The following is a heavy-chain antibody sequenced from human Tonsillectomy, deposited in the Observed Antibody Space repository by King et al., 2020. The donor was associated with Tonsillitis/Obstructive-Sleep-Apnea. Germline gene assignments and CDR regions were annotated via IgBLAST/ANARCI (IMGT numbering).Heavy chain of an antibody. CDR2: ISGSGSST. V-gene: IGHV3-23*01. CDR3: ARTGTTSDDAIDV. Sequence: VQLQESGGGLVQPGGSLRLSCAASRFTFSNYAMSWVRQAPGKGLEWVSTISGSGSSTYHADSGKGRFTISRDNSKNTLYLQMNSLRVEDTAVYYCARTGTTSDDAIDVWGQGTTVTVSS. D-gene: IGHD1-1*01. CDR1: RFTFSNYA. J-gene: IGHJ6*02.